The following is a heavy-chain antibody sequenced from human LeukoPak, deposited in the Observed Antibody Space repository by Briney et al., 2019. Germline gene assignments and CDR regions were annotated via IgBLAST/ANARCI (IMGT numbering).Heavy chain of an antibody. CDR3: ASHGTPNSYFDN. J-gene: IGHJ4*02. CDR1: GGSISRYY. CDR2: IYYSGSI. Sequence: SETLSLTCTVSGGSISRYYWSWIRQPPGKGLEWIGYIYYSGSINYTPSLKSRVTISIDTSKNQFSLKLSSVTAADTAVYYCASHGTPNSYFDNWGQGILVTVSS. D-gene: IGHD4-23*01. V-gene: IGHV4-59*08.